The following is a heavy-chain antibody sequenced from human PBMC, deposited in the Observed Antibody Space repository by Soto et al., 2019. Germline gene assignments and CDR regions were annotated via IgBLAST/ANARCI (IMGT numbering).Heavy chain of an antibody. CDR1: GYTFTSYP. Sequence: ASVKVSCKASGYTFTSYPMHWVRQAPGQRLEWMGWINAGNGNTKYSQKFQGRVTITRDTSASTAYMELSSLRSEDTAVYYCARVNKYSSSWYYYDYWGQGTLVTVSS. V-gene: IGHV1-3*01. CDR2: INAGNGNT. J-gene: IGHJ4*02. CDR3: ARVNKYSSSWYYYDY. D-gene: IGHD6-6*01.